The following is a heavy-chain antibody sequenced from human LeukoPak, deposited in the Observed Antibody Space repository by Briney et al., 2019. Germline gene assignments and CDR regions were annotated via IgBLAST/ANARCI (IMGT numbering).Heavy chain of an antibody. CDR3: ARDMRLYDLWSLMDV. V-gene: IGHV4-59*12. J-gene: IGHJ6*03. CDR2: IYYSGST. D-gene: IGHD3-3*01. Sequence: SETLSLTCTVSGRSISSYYWSWLRQPPGKGLEGFGYIYYSGSTKYNPSLKSRVTIRVDTSKNHFSLKLSSVTPADTAVYYGARDMRLYDLWSLMDVWGKGTTVTVSS. CDR1: GRSISSYY.